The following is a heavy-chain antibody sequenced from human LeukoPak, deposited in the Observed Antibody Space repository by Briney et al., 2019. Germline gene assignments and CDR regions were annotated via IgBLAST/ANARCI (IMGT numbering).Heavy chain of an antibody. Sequence: PSETLSLTCTVSGGSISSSSYYWGWIRQPPGKGLEWIGSIYYSGSTYYNPSLKSRVTISVDTSKNQFSLKLSSVTAADTAVYYCARHYLGISGTNYYYYMDVWGKGTTVTVSS. CDR3: ARHYLGISGTNYYYYMDV. V-gene: IGHV4-39*01. CDR2: IYYSGST. D-gene: IGHD1-26*01. CDR1: GGSISSSSYY. J-gene: IGHJ6*03.